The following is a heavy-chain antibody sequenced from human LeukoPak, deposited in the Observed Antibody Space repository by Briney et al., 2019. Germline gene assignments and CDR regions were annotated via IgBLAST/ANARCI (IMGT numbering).Heavy chain of an antibody. J-gene: IGHJ4*02. D-gene: IGHD4-17*01. Sequence: GRSLRLSCAASGFTFSSYTMHWVRQAPGKGLEWVAVISFDGTNKYYADSVKGRFTISRDNSKNTLYLQMNSLRPEDTAVYYCARAPTPMTTVTTLGYWGQGTLVTVSS. CDR2: ISFDGTNK. V-gene: IGHV3-30-3*01. CDR3: ARAPTPMTTVTTLGY. CDR1: GFTFSSYT.